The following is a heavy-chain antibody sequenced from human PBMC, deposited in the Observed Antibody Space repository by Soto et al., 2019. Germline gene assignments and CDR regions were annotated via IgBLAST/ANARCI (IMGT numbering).Heavy chain of an antibody. CDR1: GFTFGVYN. D-gene: IGHD2-21*02. CDR2: ISYDGSDG. J-gene: IGHJ5*02. V-gene: IGHV3-30*03. Sequence: PGGSLRLSCAASGFTFGVYNMQWVRQAPGKGPECVAVISYDGSDGYYSDSVRGRFTISRDNSNNMLYLEMSSLRPEDTAVYYCATGHRGLTGTTVVVTVPGWFDPWGQGALVTVSS. CDR3: ATGHRGLTGTTVVVTVPGWFDP.